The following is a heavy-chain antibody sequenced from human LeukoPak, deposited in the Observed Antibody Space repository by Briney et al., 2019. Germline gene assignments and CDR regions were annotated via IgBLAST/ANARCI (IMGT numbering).Heavy chain of an antibody. Sequence: ASVKVSCKASGYTFTSYGISWVRQAPGQGLEWMGWISAYNGNTNYAQKLQGRVTMTTDTSTSTAYMELRSLRSDDTAVYYCAREVRLLWFGELSGSMDVWGQGTLVTVSS. CDR3: AREVRLLWFGELSGSMDV. J-gene: IGHJ4*02. CDR1: GYTFTSYG. D-gene: IGHD3-10*01. V-gene: IGHV1-18*01. CDR2: ISAYNGNT.